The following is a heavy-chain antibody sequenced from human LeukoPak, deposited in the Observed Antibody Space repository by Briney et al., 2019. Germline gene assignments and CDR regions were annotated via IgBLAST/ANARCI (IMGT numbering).Heavy chain of an antibody. V-gene: IGHV4-34*01. Sequence: LEWIGEINHGGSTNYHPSLKSRVTISVDTSKNQFSLKLSSVTAADTAVYYCARGSNSDYWGQGTLVTVSS. CDR2: INHGGST. CDR3: ARGSNSDY. J-gene: IGHJ4*02. D-gene: IGHD5-24*01.